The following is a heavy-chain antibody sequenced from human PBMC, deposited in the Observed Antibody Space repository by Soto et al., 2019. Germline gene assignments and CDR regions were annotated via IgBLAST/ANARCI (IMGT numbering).Heavy chain of an antibody. Sequence: GGSLRLSCAASGFTFSSYGMHWVRQAPGKGLEWVAVIWYDGSNKYYADSVKGRFTISRDNSKNTLYLQMNSLRAEDTAVYYCARDGIQLWYYHYYYGMDVWGQGTTVTVSS. D-gene: IGHD5-18*01. V-gene: IGHV3-33*01. J-gene: IGHJ6*02. CDR2: IWYDGSNK. CDR1: GFTFSSYG. CDR3: ARDGIQLWYYHYYYGMDV.